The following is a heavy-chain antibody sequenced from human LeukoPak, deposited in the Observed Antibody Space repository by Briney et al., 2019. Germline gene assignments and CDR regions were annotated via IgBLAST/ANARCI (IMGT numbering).Heavy chain of an antibody. D-gene: IGHD2-15*01. J-gene: IGHJ4*02. CDR3: ARRAEGSLGWLFDY. CDR2: IYPGDSDT. V-gene: IGHV5-51*01. CDR1: GYSITTYW. Sequence: GESLKISCQGSGYSITTYWIGWVRQMPGKGLEWMGIIYPGDSDTRYSPSFQGQVTISTDKSISTAYLQWSSLKASDTAMYYCARRAEGSLGWLFDYWGQGTLVTVSS.